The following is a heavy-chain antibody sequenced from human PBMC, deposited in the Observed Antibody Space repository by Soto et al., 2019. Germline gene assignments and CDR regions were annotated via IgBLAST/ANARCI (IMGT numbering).Heavy chain of an antibody. CDR3: AVTVTNHGAFDY. Sequence: PSETLSLTCTVSGGSIRSYYWSWIRQPPGKGLEWIGYIYYSGSTNYNPSLKSRVTISVDTSKNQFSLKLSSVTAADTAVYYCAVTVTNHGAFDYWGQGTLVTVSS. V-gene: IGHV4-59*01. D-gene: IGHD4-17*01. CDR1: GGSIRSYY. J-gene: IGHJ4*02. CDR2: IYYSGST.